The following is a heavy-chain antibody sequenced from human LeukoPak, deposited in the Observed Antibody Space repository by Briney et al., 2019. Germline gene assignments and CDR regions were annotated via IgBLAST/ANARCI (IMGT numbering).Heavy chain of an antibody. CDR3: AKDSEPNWPDSSSSRFDY. Sequence: GGSLRLSCAASGFTFSSYAMSWVRQAPGKGLEWVSAISGSGGSTYYADSVKGRFTISRDNSKNTLYLQMNSLRAEDTAVYYCAKDSEPNWPDSSSSRFDYWGQGTLVTVSS. J-gene: IGHJ4*02. CDR1: GFTFSSYA. V-gene: IGHV3-23*01. CDR2: ISGSGGST. D-gene: IGHD6-6*01.